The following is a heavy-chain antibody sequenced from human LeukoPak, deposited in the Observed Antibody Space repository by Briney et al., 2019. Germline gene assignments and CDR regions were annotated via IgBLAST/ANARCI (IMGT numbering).Heavy chain of an antibody. CDR1: GGTFSSYA. D-gene: IGHD4-17*01. V-gene: IGHV1-69*13. CDR3: ARTPGTPTDYGDTYYYYYMDV. CDR2: IIPIFGTA. Sequence: SVKVSCKASGGTFSSYAISWVRQALGQGLEWMGGIIPIFGTANYAQKFQGRVTITADESTSTAYMELSSLRSEDTAVYYCARTPGTPTDYGDTYYYYYMDVWGKGTTVTISS. J-gene: IGHJ6*03.